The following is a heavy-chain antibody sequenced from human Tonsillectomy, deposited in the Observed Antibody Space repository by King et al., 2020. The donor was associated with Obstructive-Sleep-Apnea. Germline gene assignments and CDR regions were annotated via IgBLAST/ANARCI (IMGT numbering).Heavy chain of an antibody. V-gene: IGHV4-30-4*01. CDR3: AREPGAAIGYFAL. CDR2: IYYSGST. J-gene: IGHJ2*01. CDR1: GGSISSGDYY. D-gene: IGHD2-2*01. Sequence: VQLQESGPGLVKPSQTLSLTCTVSGGSISSGDYYWSWIRQPPGKGLEWIGYIYYSGSTSYNPSLKSRITISLDTSKNQFSLKLSSVTPADTAVYYCAREPGAAIGYFALWGRGTLVTVSS.